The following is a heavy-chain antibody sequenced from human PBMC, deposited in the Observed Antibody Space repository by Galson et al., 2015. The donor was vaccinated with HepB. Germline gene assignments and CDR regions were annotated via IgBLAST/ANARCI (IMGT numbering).Heavy chain of an antibody. Sequence: SLRLSCAVSGLIFSGYSMTWARQTPGKGLEWISYITTSSSTLSYADSVKGRFIVSRDNAKNSLYLQMNSLRDEDTAVYYCARIRSGYYFDYWGQGTLVTVSS. J-gene: IGHJ4*02. CDR2: ITTSSSTL. D-gene: IGHD3-16*01. CDR3: ARIRSGYYFDY. CDR1: GLIFSGYS. V-gene: IGHV3-48*02.